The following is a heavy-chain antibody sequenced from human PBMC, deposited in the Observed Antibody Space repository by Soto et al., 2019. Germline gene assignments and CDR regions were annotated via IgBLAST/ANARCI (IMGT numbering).Heavy chain of an antibody. Sequence: PSETLSLTCTVSGASNSSYYWSWIRQSPGKGLEWIGYMSYSGSTTYNPSLKSRVTISVHTSNNQFSLDLNSVTAADTAVYYCARARNFFFGYYRGRFYFFAYWGQGTLVTVSS. J-gene: IGHJ4*02. V-gene: IGHV4-59*01. CDR3: ARARNFFFGYYRGRFYFFAY. CDR2: MSYSGST. D-gene: IGHD3-22*01. CDR1: GASNSSYY.